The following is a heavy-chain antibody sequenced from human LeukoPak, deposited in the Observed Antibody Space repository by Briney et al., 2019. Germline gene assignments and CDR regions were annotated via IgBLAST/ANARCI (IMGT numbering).Heavy chain of an antibody. J-gene: IGHJ4*02. Sequence: SETLSLTCTVSGYSISSGYYWGWIRQPPGKGLEWIGSIYHSGSTYYNPSLKSRVTISVDTSKNQFSLKLSSVTAADTAVYYCAREGIAVAGVILRSNFDYWGQGTLVTVSS. V-gene: IGHV4-38-2*02. CDR2: IYHSGST. CDR1: GYSISSGYY. D-gene: IGHD6-19*01. CDR3: AREGIAVAGVILRSNFDY.